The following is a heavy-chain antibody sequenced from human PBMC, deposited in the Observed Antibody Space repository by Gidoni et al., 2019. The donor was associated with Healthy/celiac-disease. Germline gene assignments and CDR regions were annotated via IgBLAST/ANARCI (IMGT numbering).Heavy chain of an antibody. V-gene: IGHV4-39*01. D-gene: IGHD6-13*01. Sequence: QLQLQESGPGLVQPSETLSLTCTVSGGSISSSSYSWGWIRPPPGKGLEWIGSIYYSGSTYYNPSLKSRVTISVDTSKNQFSLKLSSVTAADTAVYYCARLIAAASLWDYWGQGTLVTVSS. CDR2: IYYSGST. CDR3: ARLIAAASLWDY. CDR1: GGSISSSSYS. J-gene: IGHJ4*02.